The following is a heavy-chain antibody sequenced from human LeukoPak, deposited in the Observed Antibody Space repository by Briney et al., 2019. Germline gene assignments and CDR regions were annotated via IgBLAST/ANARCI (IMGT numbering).Heavy chain of an antibody. V-gene: IGHV3-21*01. CDR3: ARDHDFWSGYMDV. J-gene: IGHJ6*04. CDR1: GFTFSSYS. D-gene: IGHD3-3*01. Sequence: GGSLRLSCAASGFTFSSYSMNWVRQAPGKGLEWVSSISSSSSYIYYADSVKGRFTISRDNAKNSLYLQMNSLRSEDTAVCYCARDHDFWSGYMDVWGKGTTVTVSS. CDR2: ISSSSSYI.